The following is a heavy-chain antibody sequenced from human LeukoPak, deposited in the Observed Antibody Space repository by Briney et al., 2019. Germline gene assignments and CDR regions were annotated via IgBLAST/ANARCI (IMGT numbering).Heavy chain of an antibody. CDR2: IFAGGPT. CDR1: GFTVNSNY. CDR3: FSLDVAS. J-gene: IGHJ4*02. V-gene: IGHV3-53*01. Sequence: GGSLRLSCAASGFTVNSNYMNWVRQAPGKGLEWVAVIFAGGPTNYADSVKGRFTISRDNSKNTLYLQMNSLRAEDTAIYHCFSLDVASWGQGTLVTVSS. D-gene: IGHD3-3*01.